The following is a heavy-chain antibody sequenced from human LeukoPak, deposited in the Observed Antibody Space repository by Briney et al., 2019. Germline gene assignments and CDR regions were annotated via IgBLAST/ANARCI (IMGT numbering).Heavy chain of an antibody. D-gene: IGHD4-23*01. CDR1: GGSISSYY. J-gene: IGHJ6*03. Sequence: SETLSLTCTVSGGSISSYYRSWIRQPAGKGLEWIGRIYTSGSTNYNPSLKSRVTMSVDTSKNQFSLKLSSVTAADTAVYDCTRAYYGDNSADYYYYYMDVWGKGTTVTISS. CDR3: TRAYYGDNSADYYYYYMDV. CDR2: IYTSGST. V-gene: IGHV4-4*07.